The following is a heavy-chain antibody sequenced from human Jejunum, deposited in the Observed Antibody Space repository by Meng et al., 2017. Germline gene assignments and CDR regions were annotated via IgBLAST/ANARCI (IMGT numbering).Heavy chain of an antibody. D-gene: IGHD4-17*01. CDR2: INPHSGVT. CDR3: ARDDNSRGPVTTGY. CDR1: GYPFTDYY. Sequence: QGQVGQSGAGVKKPGDSVRVSCQATGYPFTDYYLHWGRQAPGQGLEWMGRINPHSGVTIYAQKFQDRVTMTRDTSITTVYMELSRLGSDDTADYYCARDDNSRGPVTTGYWGQGTLVTVSS. J-gene: IGHJ4*02. V-gene: IGHV1-2*06.